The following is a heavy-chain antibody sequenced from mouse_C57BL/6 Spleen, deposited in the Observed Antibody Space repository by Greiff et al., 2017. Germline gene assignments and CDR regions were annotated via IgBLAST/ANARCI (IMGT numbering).Heavy chain of an antibody. CDR1: GYTFTSYW. CDR3: ARPPASVVARDWYFDV. J-gene: IGHJ1*03. CDR2: IDPSDSYT. D-gene: IGHD1-1*01. V-gene: IGHV1-69*01. Sequence: QVQLQQPGAELVMPGASVKLSCKASGYTFTSYWMHWVKQRPGQGLEWIGEIDPSDSYTNYNQKFKGKSTLTVDKSSSTAYMQLSSLTSEDSAVYYSARPPASVVARDWYFDVWGTGTTVTVSS.